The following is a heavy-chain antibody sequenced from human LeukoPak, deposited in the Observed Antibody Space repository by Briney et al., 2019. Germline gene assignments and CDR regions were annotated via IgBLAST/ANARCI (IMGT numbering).Heavy chain of an antibody. CDR3: ARDGPAYTSRWYDYYYGLDV. CDR1: GGSISSSNW. V-gene: IGHV4-4*02. CDR2: IYHSGST. D-gene: IGHD2-2*01. J-gene: IGHJ6*02. Sequence: NPSGTLSLTCAVSGGSISSSNWWSWVRQPPGKGLEWIGEIYHSGSTNYNPSLKSRVTISIDTSKNQFSLKLTSVTSADTAVYYCARDGPAYTSRWYDYYYGLDVWGQGTTVTVSS.